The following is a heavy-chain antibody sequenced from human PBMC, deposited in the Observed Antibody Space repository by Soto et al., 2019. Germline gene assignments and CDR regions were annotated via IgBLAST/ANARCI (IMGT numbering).Heavy chain of an antibody. CDR1: GFSLSTSGVG. CDR2: IYWNVEK. Sequence: QISLKESGPTLVKPTETLTLTCSFSGFSLSTSGVGVGWIRQPPGKALEWLGMIYWNVEKRYSPSLTNRLTITQDHSKNQVVLTPTDMEPEDTGTYFCGPRRCSGGSCYFGHWGQGNPVTGS. J-gene: IGHJ4*02. D-gene: IGHD2-15*01. V-gene: IGHV2-5*04. CDR3: GPRRCSGGSCYFGH.